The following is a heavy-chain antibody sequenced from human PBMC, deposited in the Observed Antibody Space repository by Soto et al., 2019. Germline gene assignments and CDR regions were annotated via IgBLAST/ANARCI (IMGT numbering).Heavy chain of an antibody. V-gene: IGHV1-18*01. J-gene: IGHJ3*02. CDR2: INTDNGNT. Sequence: ASVKVSCKASGYTFTNAGISWVRQAPGQGLEWLGWINTDNGNTNYAQHLQGRVTLTTDTSTSTAYMDLRSLRSDDTAVYYCARGYDYVWGSYRSDAFDIWG. CDR3: ARGYDYVWGSYRSDAFDI. D-gene: IGHD3-16*02. CDR1: GYTFTNAG.